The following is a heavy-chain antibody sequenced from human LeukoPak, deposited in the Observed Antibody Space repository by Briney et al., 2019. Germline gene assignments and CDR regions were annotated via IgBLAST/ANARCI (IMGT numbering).Heavy chain of an antibody. CDR1: GFTVSNNY. Sequence: GGSLRLSCAASGFTVSNNYMSWVRQAPGKGLEWVSVIYSGGSTYYADSVKGRFSISRDHSKNTLYLQMNSLRAEDTAVYYCARDGSSGYQYYFFDYWGQGSLVTVSS. V-gene: IGHV3-53*01. D-gene: IGHD3-22*01. CDR2: IYSGGST. CDR3: ARDGSSGYQYYFFDY. J-gene: IGHJ4*02.